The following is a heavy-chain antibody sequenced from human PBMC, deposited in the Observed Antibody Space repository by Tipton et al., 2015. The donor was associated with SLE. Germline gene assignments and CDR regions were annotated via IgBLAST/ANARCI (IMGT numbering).Heavy chain of an antibody. J-gene: IGHJ2*01. CDR3: ARASPGVWCFDL. D-gene: IGHD2-8*01. CDR2: AYTDGKT. V-gene: IGHV4-61*02. CDR1: GGSISSSSYY. Sequence: TLSLTCTVSGGSISSSSYYWSWIRQPAGKGLEWIGRAYTDGKTNYNPSLKSRVTISVDTSKNHFSLKLSSVTAADTAVYYCARASPGVWCFDLWGRGSLVTVSS.